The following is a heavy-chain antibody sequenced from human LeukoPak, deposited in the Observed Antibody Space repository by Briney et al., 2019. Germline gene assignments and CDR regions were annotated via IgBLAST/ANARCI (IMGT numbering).Heavy chain of an antibody. CDR2: IRYDGSSK. V-gene: IGHV3-30*02. J-gene: IGHJ4*02. CDR3: ARGLYGGADY. D-gene: IGHD4/OR15-4a*01. CDR1: GFTFNDYG. Sequence: PGGSLRLSCVASGFTFNDYGMHWVRRAPGRGLEWVAFIRYDGSSKYYPESVQGRFTISRDNAKNSLYLQMNSLRAEDTAVYYCARGLYGGADYWGQGTLVTVSS.